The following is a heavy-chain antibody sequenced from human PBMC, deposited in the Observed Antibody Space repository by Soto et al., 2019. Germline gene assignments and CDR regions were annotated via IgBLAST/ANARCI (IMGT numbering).Heavy chain of an antibody. Sequence: EVQLVEFGGGLVKPGGSLRLSCAASGFTFSSYSMNWVRQAPGKGLEWVSSISSSSSYIYYADSVKGRFTISRDNAKNSLYLQMNSLRAEDTAVYYCARGPSRARIAAAGNWFDPWGQGTLVTVSS. CDR2: ISSSSSYI. CDR1: GFTFSSYS. CDR3: ARGPSRARIAAAGNWFDP. J-gene: IGHJ5*02. D-gene: IGHD6-13*01. V-gene: IGHV3-21*01.